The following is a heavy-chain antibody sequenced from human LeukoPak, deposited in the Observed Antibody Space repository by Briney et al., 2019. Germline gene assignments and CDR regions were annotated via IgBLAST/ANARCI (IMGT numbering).Heavy chain of an antibody. J-gene: IGHJ3*02. CDR2: MNPNSGNT. D-gene: IGHD2-15*01. CDR1: GYTFTTYD. Sequence: ASVKVSCKASGYTFTTYDINWVRQATGQGLEWMGWMNPNSGNTGYAQKFQGRVTMTRNTSISTAYMELSSLRSEDAAVYYCARGLVVLAATSWAFDIWGHGTMVTVSS. V-gene: IGHV1-8*01. CDR3: ARGLVVLAATSWAFDI.